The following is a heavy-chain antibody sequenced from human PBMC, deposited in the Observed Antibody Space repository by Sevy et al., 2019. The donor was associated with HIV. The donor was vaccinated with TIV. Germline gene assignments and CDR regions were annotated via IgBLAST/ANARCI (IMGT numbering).Heavy chain of an antibody. J-gene: IGHJ4*02. D-gene: IGHD1-26*01. V-gene: IGHV3-30-3*01. Sequence: GGSLRLSCAASGFTFSSYAMHWVRQAPGKGLEWVAVISYDGSNKYYADSVKGRFTISRDNSKNTLYLQMNSLRAEDTAVYYCARAGVGVGAFDYWGQRTLVTVSS. CDR2: ISYDGSNK. CDR3: ARAGVGVGAFDY. CDR1: GFTFSSYA.